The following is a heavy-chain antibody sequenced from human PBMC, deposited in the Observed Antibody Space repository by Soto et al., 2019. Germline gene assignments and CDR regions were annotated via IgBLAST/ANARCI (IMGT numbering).Heavy chain of an antibody. D-gene: IGHD3-10*01. J-gene: IGHJ3*02. Sequence: QVQLVESGGGVVQPGRYLRLSCAASGFTFSSYGMHWVRQAPGKGLEWVAVIWYDGSNKYYADSVKGRFTISRDNSKNTLYLQMNSMRAEDTAVYYCARVRGLGAFDIWGQGTMVTVSS. CDR3: ARVRGLGAFDI. CDR2: IWYDGSNK. V-gene: IGHV3-33*01. CDR1: GFTFSSYG.